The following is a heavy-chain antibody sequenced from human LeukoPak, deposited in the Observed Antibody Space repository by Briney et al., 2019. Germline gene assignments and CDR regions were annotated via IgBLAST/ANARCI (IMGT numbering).Heavy chain of an antibody. CDR2: MNPNSGNT. Sequence: GTSVKVPCKASGYTFSSYDINWARQATGQGLEWMGWMNPNSGNTGYAQRFQGRVTMTRNTSINTAYMELSSLRSEDTAVYYCARGILSSGWELNWFGPWGQGTLVTVSS. D-gene: IGHD6-19*01. V-gene: IGHV1-8*01. CDR1: GYTFSSYD. J-gene: IGHJ5*02. CDR3: ARGILSSGWELNWFGP.